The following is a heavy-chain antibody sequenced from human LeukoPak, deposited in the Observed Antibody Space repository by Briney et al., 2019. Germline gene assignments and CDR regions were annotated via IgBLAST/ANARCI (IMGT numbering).Heavy chain of an antibody. D-gene: IGHD3-16*01. CDR1: GFTFSRYA. CDR2: INNNGGST. CDR3: VKAMMTFGGVIRTDAFDI. V-gene: IGHV3-64D*06. J-gene: IGHJ3*02. Sequence: GGSLRLSCSASGFTFSRYAMHWVRQAPGKGLEYVSGINNNGGSTYYSDSVKARFTISRDNSKNTLFLQMASLRAEDTAVYFCVKAMMTFGGVIRTDAFDIWGQGTMVTVSS.